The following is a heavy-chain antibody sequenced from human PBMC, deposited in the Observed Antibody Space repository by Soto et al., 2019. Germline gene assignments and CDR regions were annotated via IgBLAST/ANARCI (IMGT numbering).Heavy chain of an antibody. CDR3: AKCRPTSGWLQMDAFEI. CDR1: GFTCRSYA. D-gene: IGHD6-19*01. J-gene: IGHJ3*02. V-gene: IGHV3-23*01. CDR2: ISGSGGST. Sequence: GWSLRLSCTASGFTCRSYAMSWVRQAPGKGLEWVSYISGSGGSTHYSDSVKGRFSISRDNSRKTLHLQMSSLRAEETAVYYCAKCRPTSGWLQMDAFEIWCEGTMVTL.